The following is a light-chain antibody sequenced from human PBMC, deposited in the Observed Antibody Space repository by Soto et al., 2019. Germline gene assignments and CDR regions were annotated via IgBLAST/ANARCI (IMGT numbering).Light chain of an antibody. J-gene: IGKJ4*01. CDR2: WDS. CDR1: QTVFYGINKKNY. V-gene: IGKV4-1*01. Sequence: DIGMTQSPDSLAVSLGERATMHCKSSQTVFYGINKKNYLAWYQHKPGKPPKLLIYWDSTRESGVPDRFSGSGSGTAFNLTITSLQAEDVAVYYCQQSYSPPLTFGGGTKVEIK. CDR3: QQSYSPPLT.